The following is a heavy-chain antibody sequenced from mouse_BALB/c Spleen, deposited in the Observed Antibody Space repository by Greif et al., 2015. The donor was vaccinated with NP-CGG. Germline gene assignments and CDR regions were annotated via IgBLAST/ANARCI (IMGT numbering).Heavy chain of an antibody. J-gene: IGHJ2*01. CDR2: IVPANGNT. V-gene: IGHV14-3*02. D-gene: IGHD2-2*01. Sequence: EVQLQQSGAELVKPGASVKSSCTASGFNIKEKFMHWVKERPEQGLEWIGRIVPANGNTKYDPKFKGKATITADTSSNTAYLQLSSPTSEDTAVYYCASYVYGYYFDYWGRGTTLTVSS. CDR1: GFNIKEKF. CDR3: ASYVYGYYFDY.